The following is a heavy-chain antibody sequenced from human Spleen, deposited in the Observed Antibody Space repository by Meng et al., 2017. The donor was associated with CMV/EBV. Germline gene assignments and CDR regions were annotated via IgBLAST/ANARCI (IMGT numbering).Heavy chain of an antibody. D-gene: IGHD1-26*01. CDR2: IHVDGRGI. J-gene: IGHJ4*02. CDR3: ARGLEENLGWEMGY. V-gene: IGHV3-74*02. CDR1: GFTFSDYY. Sequence: EGQLVESGGGLVKAGGSLRLSCAASGFTFSDYYMSWIRQAPGKGLEWVSRIHVDGRGISYADSVKGRFTIFKDDARNSLHLQMNSLRVEDTAVYYCARGLEENLGWEMGYWGQGTLVTVSS.